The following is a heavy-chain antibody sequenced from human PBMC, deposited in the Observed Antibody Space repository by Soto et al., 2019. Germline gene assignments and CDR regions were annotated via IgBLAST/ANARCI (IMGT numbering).Heavy chain of an antibody. D-gene: IGHD1-7*01. J-gene: IGHJ5*02. CDR2: IYWDDDK. CDR3: AHRRGTGTTNWFDP. Sequence: QITLKESGPTLVKPTQTLTLTCTFSGFSLSTSGVGVGWIRQPPGKALERLALIYWDDDKRYSPSLKNRLTITKDTSKNQVVLTMTNMDPVDTATYYCAHRRGTGTTNWFDPWGQGTLVTVSS. CDR1: GFSLSTSGVG. V-gene: IGHV2-5*02.